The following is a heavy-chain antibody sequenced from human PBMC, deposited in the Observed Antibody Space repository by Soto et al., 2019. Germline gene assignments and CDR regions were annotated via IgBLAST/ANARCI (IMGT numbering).Heavy chain of an antibody. D-gene: IGHD3-16*01. CDR2: TDSDGSFT. CDR1: GFTFSSYW. Sequence: EVQLVESGGGLVQPGGSLRLSCVASGFTFSSYWMHWVRRTPGQGLVWVSHTDSDGSFTTYADSVKGRFTISRDNAKSTLFLQMNSLRAEDTAVYYCVRDDFGPGLAYWGLGTLVTVSS. V-gene: IGHV3-74*01. J-gene: IGHJ4*02. CDR3: VRDDFGPGLAY.